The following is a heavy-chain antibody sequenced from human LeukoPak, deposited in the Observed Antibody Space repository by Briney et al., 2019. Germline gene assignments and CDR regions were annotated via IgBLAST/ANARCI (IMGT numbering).Heavy chain of an antibody. D-gene: IGHD2-2*01. V-gene: IGHV4-34*01. J-gene: IGHJ5*02. CDR3: ARDGGYCSSTSCYYKWFDP. Sequence: SETLSLTCAVYGGSFSGYYWSWIRQPPGKGLEWIGEINHSGSTNYNPSLKSRVTISVDTSKNQFSLKLSSVTAADTAVYYCARDGGYCSSTSCYYKWFDPWGQGTPVTVSS. CDR2: INHSGST. CDR1: GGSFSGYY.